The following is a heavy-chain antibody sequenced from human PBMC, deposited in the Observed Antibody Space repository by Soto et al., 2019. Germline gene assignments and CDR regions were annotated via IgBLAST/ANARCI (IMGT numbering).Heavy chain of an antibody. CDR3: ARHDNNYVAS. V-gene: IGHV5-51*01. Sequence: PGESLKISCQASGYSFINYWIGWVRQMPGKGLEWMAIINPGNSETRYSPAFQGQVTISADRFITTVYLEWSSLKASDTAMYYCARHDNNYVASWGQGALVTVSS. CDR1: GYSFINYW. D-gene: IGHD2-15*01. J-gene: IGHJ4*02. CDR2: INPGNSET.